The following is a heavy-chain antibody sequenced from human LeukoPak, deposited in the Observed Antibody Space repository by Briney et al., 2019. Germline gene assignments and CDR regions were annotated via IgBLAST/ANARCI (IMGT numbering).Heavy chain of an antibody. D-gene: IGHD2-15*01. CDR1: GFTFSSYT. Sequence: GGSLRLSCAASGFTFSSYTMNRARQAPGKGLEWVSSISSTSSYIYYADSVKGRFTISRDNAKNLLYLQMNSLRAEDTAVYYCAREGFPAAYDYWGQGTLVTVSS. CDR3: AREGFPAAYDY. CDR2: ISSTSSYI. J-gene: IGHJ4*02. V-gene: IGHV3-21*01.